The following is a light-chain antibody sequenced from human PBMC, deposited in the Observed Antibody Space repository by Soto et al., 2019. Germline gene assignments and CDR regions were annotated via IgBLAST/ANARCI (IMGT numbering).Light chain of an antibody. Sequence: DIQITQSPSTLSASVGDRVTITCRASQTFGRWLAWFQQKPGKAPKLLIYDASNLESGVPSRFSGSGSGTEFTLTSSSLQPDDFATYYCQQYNSYLWTFGQGTKVDIK. V-gene: IGKV1-5*03. CDR2: DAS. J-gene: IGKJ1*01. CDR1: QTFGRW. CDR3: QQYNSYLWT.